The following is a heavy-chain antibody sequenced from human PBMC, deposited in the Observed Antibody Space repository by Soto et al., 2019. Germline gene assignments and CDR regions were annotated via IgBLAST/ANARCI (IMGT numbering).Heavy chain of an antibody. CDR2: ISGTSDST. V-gene: IGHV3-23*01. D-gene: IGHD5-12*01. Sequence: GGSLRLFCAASGFTFSGYAMSWVRQAPWKGLEWVSIISGTSDSTYYADSVKGRFTISRDNSKNTLYLQMSSLRAEDTAVYYCAKIRGYSGYGCFDYWGQGGLVTGFS. J-gene: IGHJ4*02. CDR1: GFTFSGYA. CDR3: AKIRGYSGYGCFDY.